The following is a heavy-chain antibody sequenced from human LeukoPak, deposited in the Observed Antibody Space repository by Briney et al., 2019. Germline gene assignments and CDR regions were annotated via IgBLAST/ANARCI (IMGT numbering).Heavy chain of an antibody. CDR1: DYTFTNYD. J-gene: IGHJ4*02. Sequence: PGASVKVSCRASDYTFTNYDITWIRQAPGQRLEWMGYITPYNGNTNYAQKLQGRVTITADESTSTAYMELSSLRSDDTAVYYCAREGAVDTESRWGQGTLVTVSS. V-gene: IGHV1-18*01. D-gene: IGHD5-18*01. CDR2: ITPYNGNT. CDR3: AREGAVDTESR.